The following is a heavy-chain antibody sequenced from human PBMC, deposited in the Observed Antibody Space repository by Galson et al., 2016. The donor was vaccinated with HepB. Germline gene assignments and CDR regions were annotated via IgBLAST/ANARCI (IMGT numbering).Heavy chain of an antibody. CDR1: GGSVTNHQYC. CDR3: VDYCGGGACPDY. J-gene: IGHJ4*02. V-gene: IGHV4-39*01. Sequence: SETLSLTCIVSGGSVTNHQYCWGWVRQAPGKGLEWIASFCYTGITYYNPSLRSRLTMDVDTSKFQLSLHQRSVAAADTAVYYCVDYCGGGACPDYWGQGTLVTVSS. D-gene: IGHD2-21*01. CDR2: FCYTGIT.